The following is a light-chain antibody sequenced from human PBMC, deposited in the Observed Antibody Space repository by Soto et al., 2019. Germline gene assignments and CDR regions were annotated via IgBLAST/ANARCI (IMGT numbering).Light chain of an antibody. CDR1: QSVTNNY. J-gene: IGKJ1*01. Sequence: EIVLTQSPGTLSLSPGERATLSCRASQSVTNNYLAWYQQKPGQAPRLLMYGASSRATDVPDRFSGSGSGTDFTLTINRLEPEDFAVYYCQHYGTSPRTFGPGNKVEIK. CDR2: GAS. V-gene: IGKV3-20*01. CDR3: QHYGTSPRT.